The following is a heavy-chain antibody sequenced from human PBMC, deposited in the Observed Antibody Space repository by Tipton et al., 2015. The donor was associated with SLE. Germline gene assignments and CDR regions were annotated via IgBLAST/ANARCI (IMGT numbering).Heavy chain of an antibody. V-gene: IGHV3-9*01. CDR1: GFTFGEYS. CDR2: ISWDSAER. J-gene: IGHJ3*01. CDR3: AKGSLGVVVRLFRV. D-gene: IGHD3-10*02. Sequence: SLRLSCVGSGFTFGEYSMHWVRQVPGKGLEWVSGISWDSAERGYVDSVRGRFTISRDNSKKTVYLEMDSLRPDDTGMYYCAKGSLGVVVRLFRVGGHGKRGPASS.